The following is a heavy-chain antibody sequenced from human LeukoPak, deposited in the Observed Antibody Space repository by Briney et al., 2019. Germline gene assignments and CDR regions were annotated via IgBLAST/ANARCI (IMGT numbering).Heavy chain of an antibody. CDR1: GYSFTNNW. D-gene: IGHD3-10*01. Sequence: GESLKISCKGSGYSFTNNWIGWVRQMPGKGLEWMGFIYPDSDTKYMPSFQGQVTMSFDKSISTAYLQWRSLEASDTAMYYCVRGDGVLIDYWGQGTLVTVSS. J-gene: IGHJ4*02. V-gene: IGHV5-51*01. CDR2: IYPDSDT. CDR3: VRGDGVLIDY.